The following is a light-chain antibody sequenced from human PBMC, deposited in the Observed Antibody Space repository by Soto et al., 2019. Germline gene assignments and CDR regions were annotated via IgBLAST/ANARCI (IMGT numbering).Light chain of an antibody. J-gene: IGLJ3*02. V-gene: IGLV2-11*01. CDR3: CSYAGNSLWV. CDR2: DVS. CDR1: SSDVGGYNY. Sequence: QSVLTQPRSVSGSPGQSVTISCTGTSSDVGGYNYVSWYQQHPGKAPKLMIYDVSNWPSGVPDRFSGSKSGNTASLTISGLQAEDEADYYCCSYAGNSLWVFGGGTKVTVL.